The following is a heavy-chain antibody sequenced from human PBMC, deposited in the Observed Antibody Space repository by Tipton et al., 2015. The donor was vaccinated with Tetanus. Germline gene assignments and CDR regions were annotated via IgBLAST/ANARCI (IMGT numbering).Heavy chain of an antibody. Sequence: QLVQSGAEVKKPGASVKVSCKAFGYAFNSYDINWVRQASGQGLEWLGYMDPKTGRATYAEKFQGRVTMTSGTRETTAFMELRNLRSDDTAAYFCARGNRGSSWFLWGQGTLVTVSA. CDR2: MDPKTGRA. V-gene: IGHV1-8*01. J-gene: IGHJ4*02. CDR1: GYAFNSYD. CDR3: ARGNRGSSWFL. D-gene: IGHD6-13*01.